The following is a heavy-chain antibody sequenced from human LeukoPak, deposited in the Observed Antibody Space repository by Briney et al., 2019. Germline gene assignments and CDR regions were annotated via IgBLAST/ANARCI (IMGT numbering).Heavy chain of an antibody. CDR3: ATSRYGDYIFDY. J-gene: IGHJ4*02. CDR1: GGSISSYY. CDR2: IYYSGST. V-gene: IGHV4-59*04. Sequence: SETLSLTCTVSGGSISSYYWSWIRQPPGKGLEWIGYIYYSGSTYYNPSLKSRVTISVDTSKNQFSLKLSSVTAADTAVYYCATSRYGDYIFDYWGQGTLVTVSS. D-gene: IGHD4-17*01.